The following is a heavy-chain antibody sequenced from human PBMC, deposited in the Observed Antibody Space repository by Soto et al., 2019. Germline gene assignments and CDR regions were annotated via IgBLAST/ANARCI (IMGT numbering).Heavy chain of an antibody. CDR2: INHSGST. V-gene: IGHV4-34*01. J-gene: IGHJ5*02. D-gene: IGHD6-13*01. CDR3: ARGRRNSSSWYVGHWFDP. CDR1: GGSFSGYY. Sequence: SETLSLTCAVDGGSFSGYYWSWIRQPPGKGLEWIGEINHSGSTNYNPSLKSRVTISVDTSKNQFSLKLSSVTAADTAVYYCARGRRNSSSWYVGHWFDPWGQGTLVTVSS.